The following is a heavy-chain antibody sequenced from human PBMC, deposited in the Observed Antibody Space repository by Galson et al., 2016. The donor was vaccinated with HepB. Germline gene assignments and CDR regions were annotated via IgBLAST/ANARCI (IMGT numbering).Heavy chain of an antibody. CDR1: GFTFSRYD. D-gene: IGHD4-23*01. Sequence: SLRLSCAASGFTFSRYDMNWVRQAPGKGLEWIAFISTTGRTEFYADSVKGRFTISRDNAMNSVFLQMNSLRDEDTAIYFCARWLVWGGNCYPDGPDYWGQGTLVIVSS. CDR2: ISTTGRTE. V-gene: IGHV3-48*02. J-gene: IGHJ4*02. CDR3: ARWLVWGGNCYPDGPDY.